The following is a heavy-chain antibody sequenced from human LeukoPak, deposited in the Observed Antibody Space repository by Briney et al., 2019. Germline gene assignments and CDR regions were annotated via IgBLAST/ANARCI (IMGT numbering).Heavy chain of an antibody. CDR2: IKQDGSQK. D-gene: IGHD3-10*01. V-gene: IGHV3-7*01. CDR1: EFTFASYW. J-gene: IGHJ6*03. CDR3: TRVFYYGSRYYYMDV. Sequence: GGSLRLSCAASEFTFASYWMSWVRQPPGKGLEWVANIKQDGSQKYYVDSLKGRFTISRDSAKNSLYLQMNNLRAEDTAVYYCTRVFYYGSRYYYMDVWGKGTTVTISS.